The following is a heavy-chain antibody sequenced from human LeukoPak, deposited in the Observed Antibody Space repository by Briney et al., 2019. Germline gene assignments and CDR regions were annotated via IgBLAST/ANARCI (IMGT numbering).Heavy chain of an antibody. V-gene: IGHV1-2*02. D-gene: IGHD6-13*01. J-gene: IGHJ4*02. CDR2: INPNSGGA. Sequence: GASVKVSCKASGYTFTGYYMYWVRQAPGQGLDWMGWINPNSGGANYAQKFQGRVTMTRDTSISTAYMELSRLRSDDTAVYYCARGGVAAAGDFDYWGQGTLVTVSS. CDR1: GYTFTGYY. CDR3: ARGGVAAAGDFDY.